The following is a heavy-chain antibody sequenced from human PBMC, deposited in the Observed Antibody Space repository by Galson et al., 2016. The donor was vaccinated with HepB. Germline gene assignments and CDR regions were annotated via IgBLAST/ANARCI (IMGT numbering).Heavy chain of an antibody. CDR2: IKQDGSAK. CDR3: ARASLHMVRGVSQWYFDL. V-gene: IGHV3-7*01. CDR1: GFTFSSYW. J-gene: IGHJ2*01. D-gene: IGHD3-10*01. Sequence: SLRLSCAASGFTFSSYWMSWVRQAPGKGLEWVANIKQDGSAKYYVDSVKGRFTISRDNAKNTLYLQMNSLRAEDTAVYYCARASLHMVRGVSQWYFDLWGRGTLVTVSS.